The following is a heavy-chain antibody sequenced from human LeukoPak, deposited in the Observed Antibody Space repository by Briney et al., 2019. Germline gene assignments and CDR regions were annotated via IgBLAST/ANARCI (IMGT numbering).Heavy chain of an antibody. CDR2: ISSSGSTI. J-gene: IGHJ4*02. Sequence: GGSLRLSCAASGFTFSDYSMSWIRQAPGKGLEWVSYISSSGSTIYYADSVKGRFTISRDNAKNSLYLQMNSLRAEDTAVYYCAREVTMVRADYFDYWGQGTLVTVSS. D-gene: IGHD3-10*01. V-gene: IGHV3-11*01. CDR3: AREVTMVRADYFDY. CDR1: GFTFSDYS.